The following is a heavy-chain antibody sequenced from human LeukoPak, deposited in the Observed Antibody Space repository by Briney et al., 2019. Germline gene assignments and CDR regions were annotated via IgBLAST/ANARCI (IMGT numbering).Heavy chain of an antibody. CDR3: ARENSHPFIRLYYYYGMDV. V-gene: IGHV4-59*12. J-gene: IGHJ6*02. CDR2: IYYSGST. CDR1: GGSISSYY. Sequence: PSETLSLTCTVSGGSISSYYWSWIRQPPGKGLEWIGYIYYSGSTNYNPSLKSRVTMSVDTSKNQFSLKLSSVTAADTAVYYCARENSHPFIRLYYYYGMDVWGQGTTVTVSS. D-gene: IGHD1/OR15-1a*01.